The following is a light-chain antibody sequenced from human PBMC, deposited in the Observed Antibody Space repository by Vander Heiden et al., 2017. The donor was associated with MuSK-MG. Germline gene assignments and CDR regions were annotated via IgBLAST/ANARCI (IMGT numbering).Light chain of an antibody. V-gene: IGKV1-39*01. CDR2: GAS. J-gene: IGKJ1*01. Sequence: QMTQAPSSLSASVGDRVTITCRASRSISTYLNWYQQKSGKAPTLLIYGASNLQSGVPSRFSGSTSGTDFTLTITMLHRGDSTTYYCQRCYSNAWTFGPGTKVEIK. CDR3: QRCYSNAWT. CDR1: RSISTY.